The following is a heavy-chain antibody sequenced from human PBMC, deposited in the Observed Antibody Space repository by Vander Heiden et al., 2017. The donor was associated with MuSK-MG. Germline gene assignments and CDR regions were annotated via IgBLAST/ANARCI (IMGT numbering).Heavy chain of an antibody. Sequence: EVQLVESGGGLIKSGGSLRLSCAASGFTFSNAWMKWVRQAPGKGLEWVGRIKSRTDGGTIDDAAPVKGRFTISRDDSKNTLYMKMNSLKTEDTAVYYCTTWYRKVDYWGQGTLVTVSS. D-gene: IGHD6-13*01. CDR1: GFTFSNAW. CDR3: TTWYRKVDY. V-gene: IGHV3-15*01. CDR2: IKSRTDGGTI. J-gene: IGHJ4*02.